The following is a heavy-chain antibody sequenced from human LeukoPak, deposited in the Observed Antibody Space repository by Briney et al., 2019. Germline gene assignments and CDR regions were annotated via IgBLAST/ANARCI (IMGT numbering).Heavy chain of an antibody. V-gene: IGHV4-4*07. D-gene: IGHD2-15*01. CDR3: ARTVSLVVVVAAIYFDY. J-gene: IGHJ4*02. Sequence: SETLSLTCTVSGGSISSYFWTWIRQPAGKGLEWIGRIYTSGTTNYSPSLKSRVTISVDTSKNQFSLKLSSVTAADTAVYYCARTVSLVVVVAAIYFDYWGQGTLVTVSS. CDR1: GGSISSYF. CDR2: IYTSGTT.